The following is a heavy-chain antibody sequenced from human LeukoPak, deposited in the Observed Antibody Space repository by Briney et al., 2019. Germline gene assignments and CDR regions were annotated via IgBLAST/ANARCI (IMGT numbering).Heavy chain of an antibody. CDR3: ASSTYCGGDCYPALGY. V-gene: IGHV3-48*02. CDR2: ISSSNNTI. CDR1: GFTFSSHA. Sequence: GRSLRLSCAASGFTFSSHALHWVRQAPGKGLEWVSYISSSNNTIYYADSVKGRFTISRDNAENSLYLQMNSLRDEDTAVYYCASSTYCGGDCYPALGYWGQGTPVTVSS. J-gene: IGHJ4*02. D-gene: IGHD2-21*02.